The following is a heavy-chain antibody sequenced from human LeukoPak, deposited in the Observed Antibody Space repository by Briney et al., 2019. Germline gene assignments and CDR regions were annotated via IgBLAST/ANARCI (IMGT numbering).Heavy chain of an antibody. CDR3: ARGATYYDFWSGPTNNWFDP. D-gene: IGHD3-3*01. CDR2: INHSGST. Sequence: PSETLSLTCAVYGGSFSGYYWSWIRQPPGKGLEWIGEINHSGSTNYNPSLKSRLSISVDTSKNQFSLKLTSVTAADTAVYYCARGATYYDFWSGPTNNWFDPWGQGTLVTVSS. CDR1: GGSFSGYY. V-gene: IGHV4-34*01. J-gene: IGHJ5*02.